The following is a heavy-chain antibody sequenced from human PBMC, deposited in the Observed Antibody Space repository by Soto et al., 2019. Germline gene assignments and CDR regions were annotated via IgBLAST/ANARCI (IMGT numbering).Heavy chain of an antibody. J-gene: IGHJ6*04. D-gene: IGHD6-19*01. CDR3: ARAYQWLVQKYYGMDV. V-gene: IGHV1-18*01. CDR2: ISAYNGNT. Sequence: GPPVKVSCKASGYTFTSYGISWVRQAPGQGLEWMGWISAYNGNTNYAQKLQGRVTMTTDTSTSTAYMELRSLRSDDTAVYYCARAYQWLVQKYYGMDVWGKGNTVTVSS. CDR1: GYTFTSYG.